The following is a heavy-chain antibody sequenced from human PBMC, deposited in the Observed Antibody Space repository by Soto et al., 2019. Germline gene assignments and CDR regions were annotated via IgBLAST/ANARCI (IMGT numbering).Heavy chain of an antibody. Sequence: GGSLRLSCAASGFNFSLFGMHWVRQVPGKGLEWVAVKSFDGSNTHYADSVNGRFLISRDNFKEILFLQMNNLRPEDTAVYFCAKDYFYDSGGYYGPFDYWGQGTLVTVSS. CDR2: KSFDGSNT. V-gene: IGHV3-30*18. CDR1: GFNFSLFG. D-gene: IGHD3-22*01. CDR3: AKDYFYDSGGYYGPFDY. J-gene: IGHJ4*02.